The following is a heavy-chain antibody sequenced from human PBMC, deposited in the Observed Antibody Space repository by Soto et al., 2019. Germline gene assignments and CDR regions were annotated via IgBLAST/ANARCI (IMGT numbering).Heavy chain of an antibody. Sequence: GESLKISCHCSGYTFSNFWIAWVRQLPGKGLEYMGIIYPGDSETRYSPSFHGKVAISADRSIGTAYLQWSSLEASDSAFYFCARSPRSSPYFDYWGQGALVTVSS. J-gene: IGHJ4*02. D-gene: IGHD6-13*01. CDR3: ARSPRSSPYFDY. CDR2: IYPGDSET. V-gene: IGHV5-51*01. CDR1: GYTFSNFW.